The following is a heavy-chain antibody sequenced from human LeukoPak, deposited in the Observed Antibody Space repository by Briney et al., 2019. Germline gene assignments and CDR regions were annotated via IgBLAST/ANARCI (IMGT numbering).Heavy chain of an antibody. V-gene: IGHV4-38-2*02. CDR3: ARDGGCSGGSCYGY. CDR2: IYHSGST. Sequence: SETLSLTCTVSGYSISSGYYWGWIRQPPGKGLEWIGSIYHSGSTYYNPSLKSRVTISVDTSKNQFSLKLSSVTAADTAVYYCARDGGCSGGSCYGYWGQGTLVTVSS. J-gene: IGHJ4*02. CDR1: GYSISSGYY. D-gene: IGHD2-15*01.